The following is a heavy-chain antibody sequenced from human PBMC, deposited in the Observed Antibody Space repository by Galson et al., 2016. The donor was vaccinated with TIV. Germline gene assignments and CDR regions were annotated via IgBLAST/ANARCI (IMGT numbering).Heavy chain of an antibody. CDR1: GGTFSSYV. Sequence: SVKVSCKASGGTFSSYVFNWVRLAPGQGLEWMGGIIPLFRTTNYAQKFQGRVTITAGESTNTAYMELNSLRSGDTAVYYCASDLNTAFDTYHYYYGMDVWGQGTTVTVSS. D-gene: IGHD5-18*01. V-gene: IGHV1-69*13. CDR3: ASDLNTAFDTYHYYYGMDV. CDR2: IIPLFRTT. J-gene: IGHJ6*02.